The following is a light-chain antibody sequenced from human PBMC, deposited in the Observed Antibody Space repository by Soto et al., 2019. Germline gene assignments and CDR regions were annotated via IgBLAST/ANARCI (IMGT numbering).Light chain of an antibody. Sequence: EIVLTQSPGTLSLSPGERATLACRASQSVRSSYLAWYQQKPGQAPRLPIYGASTRATGIPDRFSGSGSVTGFTLTISRLEPEDFAVYYCQQYGSSPRFTFGPGTKVDIK. CDR1: QSVRSSY. CDR3: QQYGSSPRFT. V-gene: IGKV3-20*01. CDR2: GAS. J-gene: IGKJ3*01.